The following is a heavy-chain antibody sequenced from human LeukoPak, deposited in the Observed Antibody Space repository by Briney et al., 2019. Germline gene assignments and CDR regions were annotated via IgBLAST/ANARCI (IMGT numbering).Heavy chain of an antibody. J-gene: IGHJ6*02. CDR2: IWYDGSSK. CDR3: AKDSVKRASPRAPYGMDV. D-gene: IGHD4-17*01. Sequence: GRSLRLSCAASGFTFSSYGMHWVRQAPGKGLEWVALIWYDGSSKHYADSVRGRFTISRDNSKNTLYLQMNSLRAEDTAVYYCAKDSVKRASPRAPYGMDVWGQGTTVTVSS. V-gene: IGHV3-33*06. CDR1: GFTFSSYG.